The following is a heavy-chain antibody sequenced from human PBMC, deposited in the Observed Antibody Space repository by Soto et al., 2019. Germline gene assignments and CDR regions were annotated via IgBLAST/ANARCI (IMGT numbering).Heavy chain of an antibody. J-gene: IGHJ5*02. CDR1: GNTFSSYS. V-gene: IGHV1-69*01. D-gene: IGHD4-17*01. CDR3: ARGPDYGHHGGWLDP. Sequence: QGQLVQSGAEVKKPGSSVKVSCKASGNTFSSYSISWLRQAPGQGLEWMGGITPLFRTTTYAQRFQGRVTITADASTSTAYMELSSLRSEDTAIYYCARGPDYGHHGGWLDPWCQGTLVTVSS. CDR2: ITPLFRTT.